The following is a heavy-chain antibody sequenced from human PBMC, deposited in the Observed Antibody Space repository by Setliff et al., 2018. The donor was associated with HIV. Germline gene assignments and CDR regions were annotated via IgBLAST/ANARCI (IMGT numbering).Heavy chain of an antibody. CDR1: GYTFTNFG. D-gene: IGHD6-13*01. CDR3: ARDYGSSPYAVFGS. V-gene: IGHV1-18*01. Sequence: ASVKVSCKASGYTFTNFGISWVRQAPGQGLEWMGWISVYNGKIDYAQKFQGRVTMTTETSTSTAHMELRSLRSDDTAVYYCARDYGSSPYAVFGSWGQGTLVTVSS. J-gene: IGHJ4*02. CDR2: ISVYNGKI.